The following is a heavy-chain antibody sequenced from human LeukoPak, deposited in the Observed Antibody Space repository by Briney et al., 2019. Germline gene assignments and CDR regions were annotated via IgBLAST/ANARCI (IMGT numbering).Heavy chain of an antibody. J-gene: IGHJ4*02. V-gene: IGHV3-7*01. Sequence: PGGSLRLSCAASGFTLSNYWMSWVRQAPGKGLEWVANIKEDGSEKNYVDSVKGRFTISRDNAKNSLYLQMNSLRAEDTAVYYCASRSRFGYFDYWGQGTLVTVSS. CDR1: GFTLSNYW. D-gene: IGHD3-22*01. CDR2: IKEDGSEK. CDR3: ASRSRFGYFDY.